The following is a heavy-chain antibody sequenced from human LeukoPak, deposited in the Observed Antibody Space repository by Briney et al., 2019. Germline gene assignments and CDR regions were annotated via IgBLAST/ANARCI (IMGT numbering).Heavy chain of an antibody. V-gene: IGHV3-21*01. CDR2: IGTSTSYI. D-gene: IGHD3-10*01. CDR3: ARESEGVRGVIPFDY. J-gene: IGHJ4*02. CDR1: GFTFSTYI. Sequence: GGSLRLSCAASGFTFSTYIMNWVRQTPGKGLEWVSSIGTSTSYIYYADSVKGRFTISRDNAKNSLYLEMNSLRAEDTAVYYCARESEGVRGVIPFDYWGQGTLVTVSS.